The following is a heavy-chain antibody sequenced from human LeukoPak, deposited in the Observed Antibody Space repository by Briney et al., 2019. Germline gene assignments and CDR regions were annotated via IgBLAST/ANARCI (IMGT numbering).Heavy chain of an antibody. J-gene: IGHJ4*02. V-gene: IGHV4-59*01. CDR2: IYYSGST. CDR1: GGSISSYY. D-gene: IGHD2-2*01. Sequence: SETLSLTCTVSGGSISSYYWSWIRQPPGKGLEWIGYIYYSGSTNYNPSLKSPVTISVDTSKNQFSLKLSSVTAADTAVYYCARGQVVPAAKGVFDYWGQGTLVTVSS. CDR3: ARGQVVPAAKGVFDY.